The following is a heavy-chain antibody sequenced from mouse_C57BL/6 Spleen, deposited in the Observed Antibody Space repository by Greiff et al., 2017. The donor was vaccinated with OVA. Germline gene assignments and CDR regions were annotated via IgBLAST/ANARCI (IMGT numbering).Heavy chain of an antibody. J-gene: IGHJ4*01. CDR3: ARFLYYYGSSYPYAMDY. D-gene: IGHD1-1*01. CDR1: GYTFTSYW. V-gene: IGHV1-53*01. CDR2: INPSNGGT. Sequence: VQLQQPGTELVKPGASVKLSCKASGYTFTSYWMHWVKQRPGQGLEWIGNINPSNGGTNYNEKFKSKATLTVDKSSSTAYMQLSSLTSEDSAVYYCARFLYYYGSSYPYAMDYWGQGTSVTVSS.